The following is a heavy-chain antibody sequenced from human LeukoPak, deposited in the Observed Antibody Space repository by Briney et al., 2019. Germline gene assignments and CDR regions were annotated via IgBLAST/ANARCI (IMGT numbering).Heavy chain of an antibody. CDR2: ISYDGSNK. D-gene: IGHD3-16*01. V-gene: IGHV3-30*18. Sequence: AGGSLRLSCAASGFTFSSYGMHWVRQAPGKGLEWVAVISYDGSNKYYADSVKGRFTISRDNSKNTLYLQMNSLRAEDTAVYYCAKPLGNVLSDAFDIWGQGTMVTVSS. J-gene: IGHJ3*02. CDR1: GFTFSSYG. CDR3: AKPLGNVLSDAFDI.